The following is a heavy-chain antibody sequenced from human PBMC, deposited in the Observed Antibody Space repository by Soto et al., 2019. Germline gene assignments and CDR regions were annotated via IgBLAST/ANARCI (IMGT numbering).Heavy chain of an antibody. CDR1: GGTFSSYA. CDR3: ARARDCSGGSCYIGY. Sequence: SVKVSCKASGGTFSSYAISWVRQAPGQGLEWMGGIIPIFGTANYAQKFQGRVTITADESTSTAYMELSSLRSEDTAVYYCARARDCSGGSCYIGYWGQGTLVTVSS. J-gene: IGHJ4*02. V-gene: IGHV1-69*13. D-gene: IGHD2-15*01. CDR2: IIPIFGTA.